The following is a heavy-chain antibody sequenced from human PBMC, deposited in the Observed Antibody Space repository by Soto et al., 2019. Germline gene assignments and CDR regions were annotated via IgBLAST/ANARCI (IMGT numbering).Heavy chain of an antibody. CDR2: ISGGDDAT. D-gene: IGHD4-17*01. CDR3: GRAAQGSVTVTGNWYFDL. J-gene: IGHJ2*01. V-gene: IGHV3-23*01. CDR1: GFTFGGYA. Sequence: EVQLLESGGGLLQPGGSLRLSCAASGFTFGGYAMNWVRQAPGKGLEWVSGISGGDDATLYTDSVKGRFTISRDNSGTTYYLQTNRLRAEVTAVYFSGRAAQGSVTVTGNWYFDLWGRGTLVTVPS.